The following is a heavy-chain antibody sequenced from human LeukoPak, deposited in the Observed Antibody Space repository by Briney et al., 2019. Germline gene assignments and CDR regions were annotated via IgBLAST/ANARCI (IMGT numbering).Heavy chain of an antibody. V-gene: IGHV1-24*01. CDR2: FDPKDGET. CDR3: ATDQEVDIVATISRGYGMDV. D-gene: IGHD5-12*01. J-gene: IGHJ6*02. CDR1: GYTLTELS. Sequence: GASVKVSCKVSGYTLTELSMHWVRQAPGKGLEWMGGFDPKDGETIYAQKFQGRVTMTEDTSTDTAYMELSSLRSEDTAVYYCATDQEVDIVATISRGYGMDVWGQGTTVTVSS.